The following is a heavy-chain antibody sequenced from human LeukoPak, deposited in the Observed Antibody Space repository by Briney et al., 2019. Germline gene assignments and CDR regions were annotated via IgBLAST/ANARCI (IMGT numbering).Heavy chain of an antibody. Sequence: GSLRLSCAASGFTFSSYGMHWVRQAPGKGLEWVAVIWYYGSNKYYADSVKGRFTISRDNSKNTLYLQMNSLRAEDTAVYYCARDLSDCSSTSCYGGLYYYYYGMDVWGQGTTVTVSS. V-gene: IGHV3-33*01. J-gene: IGHJ6*02. CDR3: ARDLSDCSSTSCYGGLYYYYYGMDV. CDR1: GFTFSSYG. CDR2: IWYYGSNK. D-gene: IGHD2-2*01.